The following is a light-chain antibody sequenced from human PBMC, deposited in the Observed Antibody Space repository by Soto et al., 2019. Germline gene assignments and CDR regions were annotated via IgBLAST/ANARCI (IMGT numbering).Light chain of an antibody. CDR2: QAS. J-gene: IGKJ1*01. V-gene: IGKV1-5*03. CDR1: QSISRQ. CDR3: LQYQSYWT. Sequence: DIQMTQSPSTLSASVGDRVSITCRASQSISRQLAWYQQKPGKAPNLLIYQASNLETGVPSSFTGSGSGTEFTLTISSLQPYDLATYYCLQYQSYWTFGQGTKVEVK.